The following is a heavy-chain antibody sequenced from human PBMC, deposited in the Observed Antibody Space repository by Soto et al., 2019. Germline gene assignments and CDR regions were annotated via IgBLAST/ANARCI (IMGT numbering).Heavy chain of an antibody. Sequence: PSETLSLTCAVSGGSISSSNCWTWVRQPPGKGLEWIGEIYHSVPTNYNQSLKSRVVISGDRSRNHLSLTLSSVNAADTAVYYCAITATSDFDYLGQGSLLTVSS. CDR3: AITATSDFDY. CDR1: GGSISSSNC. V-gene: IGHV4-4*02. J-gene: IGHJ4*02. D-gene: IGHD4-4*01. CDR2: IYHSVPT.